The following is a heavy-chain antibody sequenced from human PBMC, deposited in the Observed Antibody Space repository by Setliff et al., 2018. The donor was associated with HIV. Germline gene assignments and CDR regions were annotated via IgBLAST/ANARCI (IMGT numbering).Heavy chain of an antibody. CDR2: IYTSGST. J-gene: IGHJ6*02. D-gene: IGHD3-3*01. Sequence: SETLSLTCTVSGGSINSSSYYWTWIRQPAGKGLEWIGHIYTSGSTNYNPSLQSRVTMSVDTSTNQFSLRLSSVTAADTAVYYCARDNYYNFWSGYWGMDVWGQGTTGTVSS. V-gene: IGHV4-61*09. CDR1: GGSINSSSYY. CDR3: ARDNYYNFWSGYWGMDV.